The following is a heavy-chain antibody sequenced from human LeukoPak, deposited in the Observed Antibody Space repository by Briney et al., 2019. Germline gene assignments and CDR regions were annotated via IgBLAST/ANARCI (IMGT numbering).Heavy chain of an antibody. CDR3: ARAPYHYYDSSGYPFYFDY. D-gene: IGHD3-22*01. CDR2: IYYSGST. J-gene: IGHJ4*02. V-gene: IGHV4-39*01. CDR1: GFTFSSYA. Sequence: GSLRLSCAASGFTFSSYAMSWVRQAPRKGLECIGSIYYSGSTYYNPSLKSRVTISVDTSKNQFSLKLSSVTAADTAVYYCARAPYHYYDSSGYPFYFDYWGQGTLVTVSS.